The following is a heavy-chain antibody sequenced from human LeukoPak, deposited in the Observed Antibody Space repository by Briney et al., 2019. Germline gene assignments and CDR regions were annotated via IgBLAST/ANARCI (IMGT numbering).Heavy chain of an antibody. CDR1: GFTFSSYW. CDR2: INPDGSTT. V-gene: IGHV3-74*01. J-gene: IGHJ4*02. Sequence: PGGSLRLSCAASGFTFSSYWKHWVRQAPEKGLVWVSRINPDGSTTTYADSVEGRFTISRDNARNTLYLQMNSLRVEDTAVYYCARVGVGSYHFDDWGQGTLVTVSS. CDR3: ARVGVGSYHFDD. D-gene: IGHD3-10*01.